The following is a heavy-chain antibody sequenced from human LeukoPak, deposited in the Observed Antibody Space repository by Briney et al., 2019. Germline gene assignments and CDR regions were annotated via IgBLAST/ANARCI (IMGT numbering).Heavy chain of an antibody. J-gene: IGHJ4*02. CDR2: ISWSGGTT. Sequence: GGSLRLSCAASDFSFITYAMSWVRQAPGKGLEWVSGISWSGGTTYYADSVKGRFTISRDNSKNTLYLQMNSLRAEDTAVYFCARRSGVAVAGAFDYWGQGTLVTVSS. CDR1: DFSFITYA. V-gene: IGHV3-23*01. D-gene: IGHD6-19*01. CDR3: ARRSGVAVAGAFDY.